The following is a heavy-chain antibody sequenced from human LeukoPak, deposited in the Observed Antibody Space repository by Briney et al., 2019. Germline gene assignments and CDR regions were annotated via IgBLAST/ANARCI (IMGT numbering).Heavy chain of an antibody. Sequence: GASVKVSCKASGYTFTSYGISWVRQAPGQGLEWMGWISAYNGNTNYAQKLQGRVTMTTDTSMSTAYMELRSLRSDDTAVYYCARVYYDSSGYYYESYWGQGTLVTVSS. V-gene: IGHV1-18*01. D-gene: IGHD3-22*01. CDR3: ARVYYDSSGYYYESY. J-gene: IGHJ4*02. CDR2: ISAYNGNT. CDR1: GYTFTSYG.